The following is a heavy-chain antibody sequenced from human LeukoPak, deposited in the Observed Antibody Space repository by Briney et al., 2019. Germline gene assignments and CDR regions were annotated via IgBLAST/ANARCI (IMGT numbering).Heavy chain of an antibody. CDR1: GFIFEDYG. J-gene: IGHJ4*02. CDR3: AKNQEPEY. CDR2: INGNGGSR. D-gene: IGHD1-14*01. V-gene: IGHV3-20*04. Sequence: GGSLRLSCAASGFIFEDYGMTWVRQAPGKGLEWVSGINGNGGSRGYAASVKGRFTISRDNANNSLYLQMNSLRAEDTALYYCAKNQEPEYLGQGTLVTVSA.